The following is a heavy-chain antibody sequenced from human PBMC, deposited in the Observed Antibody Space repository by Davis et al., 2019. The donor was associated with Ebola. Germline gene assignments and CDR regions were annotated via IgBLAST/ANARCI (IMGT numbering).Heavy chain of an antibody. J-gene: IGHJ4*02. Sequence: GESLKISCAASGFTFSSYAMSWVRQAPGKGLEWVSAISGSGGSTYYADSVKGRFTISRDNSKNTLYLQMNSLRAEDTAVYYCAKDARRGSGYYFRAGAYWGQGTLVTVSS. V-gene: IGHV3-23*01. D-gene: IGHD3-3*01. CDR3: AKDARRGSGYYFRAGAY. CDR2: ISGSGGST. CDR1: GFTFSSYA.